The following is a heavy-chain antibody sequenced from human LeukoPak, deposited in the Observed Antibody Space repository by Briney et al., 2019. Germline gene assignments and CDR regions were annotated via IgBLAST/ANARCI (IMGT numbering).Heavy chain of an antibody. CDR3: AKDRAASGYNWFDP. CDR1: GFTFNNYA. CDR2: ISGSGSSI. D-gene: IGHD6-13*01. Sequence: GGSLRLSCAVSGFTFNNYAMNWVRQAPGKGLEWVSAISGSGSSIYYADSVKGRFTISRDNSKNTLYLQMNSLRGEDTAVYYCAKDRAASGYNWFDPWGQGTLVTVSS. V-gene: IGHV3-23*01. J-gene: IGHJ5*02.